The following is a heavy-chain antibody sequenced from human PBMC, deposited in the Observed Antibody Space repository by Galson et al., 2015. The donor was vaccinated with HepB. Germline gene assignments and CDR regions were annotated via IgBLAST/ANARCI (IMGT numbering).Heavy chain of an antibody. CDR2: ILPMFGIA. V-gene: IGHV1-69*02. D-gene: IGHD3-10*01. CDR3: ARGTGSGTYTWFDL. CDR1: GGTFSRYT. J-gene: IGHJ5*02. Sequence: VSCKAAGGTFSRYTISWVRPAPGQGLEWMGRILPMFGIANYAQTFQGKVTITADKTTNTVYMALSSLRSEDTAVYYCARGTGSGTYTWFDLWGQGTLVTVSS.